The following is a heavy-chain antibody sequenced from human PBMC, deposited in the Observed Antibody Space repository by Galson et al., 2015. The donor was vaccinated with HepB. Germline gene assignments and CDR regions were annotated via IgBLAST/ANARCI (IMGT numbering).Heavy chain of an antibody. CDR3: ARGLEEAGPLNWFNP. V-gene: IGHV3-30*02. Sequence: SLRLSCAASGFTFSSYGMHWVRQAPGKGLEWVAFIRYDGSNIYYADSVKGRFTISRDNSKNTLYLQMNSLRAEDTAVYYCARGLEEAGPLNWFNPWGQGTLVTVSS. D-gene: IGHD6-13*01. CDR2: IRYDGSNI. CDR1: GFTFSSYG. J-gene: IGHJ5*02.